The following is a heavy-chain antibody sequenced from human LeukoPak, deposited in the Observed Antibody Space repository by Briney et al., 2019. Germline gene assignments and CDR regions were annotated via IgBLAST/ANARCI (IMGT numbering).Heavy chain of an antibody. J-gene: IGHJ6*03. CDR2: IRSKANTYAT. CDR1: GFTFSGSA. V-gene: IGHV3-73*01. D-gene: IGHD5-24*01. CDR3: VRDHYYSMDV. Sequence: GGSLRLSCAASGFTFSGSAMHWVRQASGKGLEWVGRIRSKANTYATAYAASVKGRFTISRDNSKNTLYLQMNSLRADDTAIYYCVRDHYYSMDVWGKGTTVTISS.